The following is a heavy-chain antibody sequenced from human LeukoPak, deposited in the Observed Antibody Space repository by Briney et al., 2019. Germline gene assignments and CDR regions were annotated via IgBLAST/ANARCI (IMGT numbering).Heavy chain of an antibody. CDR2: IYYSGST. CDR3: ARDLGVPGRVFLWFGEFYY. V-gene: IGHV4-39*07. J-gene: IGHJ4*02. CDR1: GGSVGSSSYY. D-gene: IGHD3-10*01. Sequence: SETLSLTCTVSGGSVGSSSYYWGWVRQPPGKGLEWIGSIYYSGSTYYTPSLKSRVTISVGTSKNQFSLKLSSVTAADTAVYYCARDLGVPGRVFLWFGEFYYWGQGTLVTVSS.